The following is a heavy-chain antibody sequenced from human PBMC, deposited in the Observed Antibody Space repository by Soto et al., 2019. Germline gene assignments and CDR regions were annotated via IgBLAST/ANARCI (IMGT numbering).Heavy chain of an antibody. V-gene: IGHV3-30*18. Sequence: LRLSCAASGFTFSSYGMHWVRQAPGKGLEWVAVISYDGSNKYYADSVKGRFTISRDNSKNTLYLQMNSLRAEDTAVYYCAKACSSSPSYYFDYWGQGTLVTVSS. CDR1: GFTFSSYG. D-gene: IGHD6-6*01. CDR2: ISYDGSNK. J-gene: IGHJ4*02. CDR3: AKACSSSPSYYFDY.